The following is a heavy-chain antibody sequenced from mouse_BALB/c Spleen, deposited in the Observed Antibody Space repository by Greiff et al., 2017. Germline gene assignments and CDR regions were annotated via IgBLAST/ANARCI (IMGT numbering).Heavy chain of an antibody. CDR3: TRNYYYGSSYNY. J-gene: IGHJ2*01. V-gene: IGHV1-15*01. D-gene: IGHD1-1*01. CDR2: IDPETGGT. Sequence: VQLQQSGAELVRPGASVTLSCKASGYTFTDYEMHWVKQTPVHGLEWIGAIDPETGGTAYNQKFKGKATLTADKSSSTAYMELRSLTSEDSAVHYCTRNYYYGSSYNYWGQGTTLTVSS. CDR1: GYTFTDYE.